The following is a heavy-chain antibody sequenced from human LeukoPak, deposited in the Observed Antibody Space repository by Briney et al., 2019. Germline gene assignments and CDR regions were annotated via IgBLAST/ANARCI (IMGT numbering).Heavy chain of an antibody. J-gene: IGHJ5*02. Sequence: ASVKVSCKASGYTFTSYGISWVRQAPGQGLEWMGWISAYNGNTNYAQKLQGRVTMTTDTSTSTAYMELRSLRSDDTAVYYCARTIAMIVAPDWLDPWGQGTLVTVSS. V-gene: IGHV1-18*01. CDR3: ARTIAMIVAPDWLDP. CDR2: ISAYNGNT. D-gene: IGHD3-22*01. CDR1: GYTFTSYG.